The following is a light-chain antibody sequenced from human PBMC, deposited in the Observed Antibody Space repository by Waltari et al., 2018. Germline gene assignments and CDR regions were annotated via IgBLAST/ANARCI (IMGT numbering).Light chain of an antibody. CDR2: WAS. Sequence: DFVMTQSPDSLALSLGERATINCKSSQSLLYSSENKNYLAWYQQKPGQPPKLHIYWASTAESGVPDRFSGSGSGTDFTLTISSLQADDVAVYYCQQYYTTPSFGQGTRLEIK. CDR3: QQYYTTPS. CDR1: QSLLYSSENKNY. V-gene: IGKV4-1*01. J-gene: IGKJ5*01.